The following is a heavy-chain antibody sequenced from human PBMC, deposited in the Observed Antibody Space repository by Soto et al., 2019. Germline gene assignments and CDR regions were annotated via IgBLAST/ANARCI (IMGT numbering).Heavy chain of an antibody. Sequence: QVTLKESGPVLVKPTETLTLTCTVSGFSLSNARMGVSWIRQPPGKALEWLAHIFSNDEKSYSTSLKSRLTIPNDPSKSQVVLTMTNMDPVDTATYYCARLRDVDTAGWWFDPWGQGTLVTVSS. J-gene: IGHJ5*02. CDR3: ARLRDVDTAGWWFDP. D-gene: IGHD5-18*01. V-gene: IGHV2-26*01. CDR1: GFSLSNARMG. CDR2: IFSNDEK.